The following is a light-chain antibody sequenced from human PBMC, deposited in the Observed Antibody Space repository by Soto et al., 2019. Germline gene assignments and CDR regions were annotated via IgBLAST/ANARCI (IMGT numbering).Light chain of an antibody. CDR1: TSNIGAGYD. V-gene: IGLV1-40*01. Sequence: QSVLTQPPSVSGAPGQRVIVSCTGSTSNIGAGYDVHWYQQLPGTSPKLLIFANSNGPSGVPDRFSASRSGSSASLTITGLQAEDEADYYCQSYDTSLSGSYVFGSGTKVTVL. J-gene: IGLJ1*01. CDR2: ANS. CDR3: QSYDTSLSGSYV.